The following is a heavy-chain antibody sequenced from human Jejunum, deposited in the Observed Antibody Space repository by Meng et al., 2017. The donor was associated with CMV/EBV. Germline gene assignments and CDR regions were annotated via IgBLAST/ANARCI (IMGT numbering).Heavy chain of an antibody. V-gene: IGHV3-72*01. CDR2: IRNKANSHTT. CDR1: FSDHY. D-gene: IGHD1-26*01. Sequence: FSDHYMDWVRQAPGKGLEWVGRIRNKANSHTTEYAASAKGRFTISRDDSQNSLYLQMNSLNTEDTAVYYCARARALSGGHWGFDYWGQGTLVTVSS. CDR3: ARARALSGGHWGFDY. J-gene: IGHJ4*02.